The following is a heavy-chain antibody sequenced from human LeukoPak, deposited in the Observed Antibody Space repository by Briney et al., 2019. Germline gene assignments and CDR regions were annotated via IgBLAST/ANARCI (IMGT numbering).Heavy chain of an antibody. V-gene: IGHV4-30-4*01. CDR2: IYYSGST. J-gene: IGHJ4*02. Sequence: PSQTLSLTCTVSGGSISSGDYYWSWIRQPPGKGLEWIGYIYYSGSTYYNPSLKSRVTIPVDTSKNQFSLKLSSVTAADTAVYYCASRDMVRGVIIEIWGQGTLVTVSS. CDR3: ASRDMVRGVIIEI. D-gene: IGHD3-10*01. CDR1: GGSISSGDYY.